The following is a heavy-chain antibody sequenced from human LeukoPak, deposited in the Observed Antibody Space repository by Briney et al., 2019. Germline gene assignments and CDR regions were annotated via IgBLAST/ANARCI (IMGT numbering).Heavy chain of an antibody. CDR1: GGSFASYY. CDR2: ISHTGHT. CDR3: ARGPYSSDAGY. V-gene: IGHV4-34*01. D-gene: IGHD6-25*01. J-gene: IGHJ4*02. Sequence: SETLSLTCAVYGGSFASYYWSWIRQPPGKGLEWIGEISHTGHTNYNPSLKSRVTMSVETSKNQLSLILTSVTAADTAVYYCARGPYSSDAGYWGQGTLVTVSS.